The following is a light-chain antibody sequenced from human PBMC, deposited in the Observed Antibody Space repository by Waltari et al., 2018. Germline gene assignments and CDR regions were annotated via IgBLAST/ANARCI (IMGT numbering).Light chain of an antibody. Sequence: EIVLTQSPGTLALSPGERATLSCRASQSVGRALAWYQQQPGQAPRLLICDAFSRATGISDKFSGSGSGTDFTLTISRVEPEDFAVYFCQMYVRLPVTFGQGTKVEVK. V-gene: IGKV3-20*01. CDR2: DAF. CDR1: QSVGRA. J-gene: IGKJ1*01. CDR3: QMYVRLPVT.